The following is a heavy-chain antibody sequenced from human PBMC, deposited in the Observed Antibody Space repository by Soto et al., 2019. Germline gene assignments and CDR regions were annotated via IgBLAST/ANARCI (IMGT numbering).Heavy chain of an antibody. D-gene: IGHD6-6*01. CDR3: ASSIAAPDPSLKHYYYYGMDV. CDR2: IIPIFGTA. V-gene: IGHV1-69*13. Sequence: GASVKVSCKASGGTFSSYAISWVRQAPGQGLEWMGGIIPIFGTANYAQKFQGRVTITADESTSTAYMELSSLRSEDTAVYYCASSIAAPDPSLKHYYYYGMDVWGQGTTVTVSS. J-gene: IGHJ6*02. CDR1: GGTFSSYA.